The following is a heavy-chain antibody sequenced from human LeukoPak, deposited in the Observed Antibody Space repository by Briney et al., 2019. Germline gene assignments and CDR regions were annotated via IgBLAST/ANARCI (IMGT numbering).Heavy chain of an antibody. J-gene: IGHJ3*02. CDR1: GFTFSNYD. CDR3: TRDGGDAFDI. Sequence: GGSLRLSCAASGFTFSNYDTHWVRQAPGKGLEWVAFIRFDGSHKYYADSVKGRFTLSRDSSKSTLYLQMNSLRVEDTAVYYCTRDGGDAFDIWGKGTMVTVSS. CDR2: IRFDGSHK. V-gene: IGHV3-30*02. D-gene: IGHD3-16*01.